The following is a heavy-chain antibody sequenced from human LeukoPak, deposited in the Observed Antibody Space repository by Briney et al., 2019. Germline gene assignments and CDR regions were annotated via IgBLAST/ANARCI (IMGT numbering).Heavy chain of an antibody. J-gene: IGHJ4*02. V-gene: IGHV1-18*01. CDR3: ARSWNSACDY. D-gene: IGHD1-7*01. Sequence: ASVKVSCKASGYTFTNYGISWVRQAPGQGLEWMGWISGYSGDTNYAQKLQGRVTMTTDTSTNTAYMELRSLRSDDTAVYYCARSWNSACDYWGQGTLVTVSS. CDR2: ISGYSGDT. CDR1: GYTFTNYG.